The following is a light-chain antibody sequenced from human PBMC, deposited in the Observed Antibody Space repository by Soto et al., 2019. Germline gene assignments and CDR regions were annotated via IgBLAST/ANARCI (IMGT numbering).Light chain of an antibody. J-gene: IGKJ2*01. V-gene: IGKV1-8*01. CDR1: QGISSY. CDR2: AAS. Sequence: AIRMTQSPSSFSASTGDRVTITCRASQGISSYLAWYQQKPGKAPKLLVYAASTLQYGVPSRFSGSGSGIDFTLTISCLQSEDFATYFCQQYYTYPQTFGQGTKLEIK. CDR3: QQYYTYPQT.